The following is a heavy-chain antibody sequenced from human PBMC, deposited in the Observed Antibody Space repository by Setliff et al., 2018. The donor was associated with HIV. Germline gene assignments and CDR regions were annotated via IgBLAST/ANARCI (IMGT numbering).Heavy chain of an antibody. V-gene: IGHV3-30*02. CDR1: GFTFNTYS. D-gene: IGHD1-1*01. J-gene: IGHJ6*03. CDR3: AKDGHDQDHYYHMDV. Sequence: GGSLRLSCAASGFTFNTYSMNWVRQAPGKGLEWVASIRSDGSNKYYADSVTGRFTISRDNAKNSLYLQMNSLRAEDTAVYYCAKDGHDQDHYYHMDVWGKGTTVTVSS. CDR2: IRSDGSNK.